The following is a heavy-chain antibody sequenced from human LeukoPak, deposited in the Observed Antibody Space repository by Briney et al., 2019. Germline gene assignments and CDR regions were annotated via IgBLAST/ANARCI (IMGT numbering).Heavy chain of an antibody. D-gene: IGHD3-3*01. CDR1: GVSFNSYY. Sequence: SETLSLTCAVYGVSFNSYYWSWIRQPPGKGLEWIGEINHSGLTKYNPSLKSRLTISVDTSKNQLSLNLRSVTAADTAVYYCASLPERTYDFWSRGYMDVWGKGTTVTVSS. CDR2: INHSGLT. J-gene: IGHJ6*03. V-gene: IGHV4-34*01. CDR3: ASLPERTYDFWSRGYMDV.